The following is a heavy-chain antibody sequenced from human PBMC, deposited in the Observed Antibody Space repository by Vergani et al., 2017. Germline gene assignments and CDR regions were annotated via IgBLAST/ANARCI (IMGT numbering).Heavy chain of an antibody. CDR2: INTSGST. D-gene: IGHD6-19*01. Sequence: QVQLQESGPGLVKSSQTLSLTRTVSGGSISSGRYYWSWIRQPAGKGLEWIGRINTSGSTNYNPSLKSRVTISVDTSKNQFSLKLRSVTAADTAVYYCARDHRVAGPVEYYYYGMDVWGQGTTVTVSS. CDR1: GGSISSGRYY. CDR3: ARDHRVAGPVEYYYYGMDV. V-gene: IGHV4-61*02. J-gene: IGHJ6*02.